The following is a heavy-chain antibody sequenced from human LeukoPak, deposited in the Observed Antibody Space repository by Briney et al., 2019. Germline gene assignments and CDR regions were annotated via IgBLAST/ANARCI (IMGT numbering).Heavy chain of an antibody. CDR1: GYTFTSYA. J-gene: IGHJ4*02. V-gene: IGHV1-3*01. D-gene: IGHD3-22*01. CDR2: INAGNGNT. CDR3: ASAPLHYYDSPEADY. Sequence: ASVKVSCKASGYTFTSYAMHWVRLAPGLSLEWMGWINAGNGNTKYSQKFQGRVTLTRDTSASTAYMELSSLRSEDTAVYYCASAPLHYYDSPEADYWGQGTLVTVSS.